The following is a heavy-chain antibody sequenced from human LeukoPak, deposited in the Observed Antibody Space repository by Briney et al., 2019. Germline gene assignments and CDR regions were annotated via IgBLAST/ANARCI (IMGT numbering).Heavy chain of an antibody. Sequence: GGSLRLSCAASGFTFSSYSMNWVRQAPGKGLEWVSYISSSSSTIYYADSVKGRFTISRDNAKNSLYLQMNSLRAEDTAVYYCARASPPLGWGSNYWGQGTLVTVSS. CDR1: GFTFSSYS. CDR2: ISSSSSTI. CDR3: ARASPPLGWGSNY. J-gene: IGHJ4*02. D-gene: IGHD3-16*01. V-gene: IGHV3-48*01.